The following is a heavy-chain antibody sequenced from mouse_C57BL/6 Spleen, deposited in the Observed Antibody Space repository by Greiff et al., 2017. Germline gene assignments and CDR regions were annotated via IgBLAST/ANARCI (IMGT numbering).Heavy chain of an antibody. CDR3: ARDLGKDY. D-gene: IGHD4-1*01. CDR1: GFTFSDFY. CDR2: SRNKANDYTT. V-gene: IGHV7-1*01. Sequence: EVKVVESGGGLVQSGRSLRLSCATSGFTFSDFYMEWVRQAPGKGLEWIAASRNKANDYTTEYSASVKGRFIVSRDTSQSILYLQMNALRAEDTAIYYCARDLGKDYWGQGTSVTVSS. J-gene: IGHJ4*01.